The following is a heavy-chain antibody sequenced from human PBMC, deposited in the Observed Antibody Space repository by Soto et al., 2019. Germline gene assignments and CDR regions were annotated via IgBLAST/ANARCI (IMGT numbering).Heavy chain of an antibody. Sequence: QVQLVQSGAEVKKPGASVKVSCKTSGYTFTSDDINWVRQATGQGLEWMGWMNPNSGNTAYAQKFQGRFTMTWNTSISTAYMELSSLRSEDTAVYYCAREWSSGAFNIWGQGTMVTVSS. CDR1: GYTFTSDD. J-gene: IGHJ3*02. D-gene: IGHD1-26*01. CDR2: MNPNSGNT. CDR3: AREWSSGAFNI. V-gene: IGHV1-8*01.